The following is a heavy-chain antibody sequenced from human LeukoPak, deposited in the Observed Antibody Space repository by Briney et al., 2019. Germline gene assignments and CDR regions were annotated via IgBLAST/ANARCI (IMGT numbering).Heavy chain of an antibody. Sequence: GGSRRLSCAASGFTFSSYGIHWVRQAPGKGLEWVAFIRYDGSNKYYADSVKGRFTISRDNSKNTLYLQMNSLRAEDTAVYYCARVNHYDILTGYWTDAFDIWGQGTMVTVSS. CDR2: IRYDGSNK. CDR3: ARVNHYDILTGYWTDAFDI. D-gene: IGHD3-9*01. V-gene: IGHV3-30*02. CDR1: GFTFSSYG. J-gene: IGHJ3*02.